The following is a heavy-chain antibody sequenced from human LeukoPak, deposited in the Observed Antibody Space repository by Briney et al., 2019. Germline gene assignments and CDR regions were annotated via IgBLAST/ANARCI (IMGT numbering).Heavy chain of an antibody. J-gene: IGHJ4*02. CDR3: ARQSGYGPPFDY. CDR2: ISAYNGNT. D-gene: IGHD5-12*01. CDR1: GYTFTSYD. Sequence: ASVKVSCKASGYTFTSYDINWVRQAPGQGLEWMGWISAYNGNTNYAQRLQGRVTMTTDTSTSTAYMELRSLRSDDTAVYYCARQSGYGPPFDYWGQGTLVTVSS. V-gene: IGHV1-18*01.